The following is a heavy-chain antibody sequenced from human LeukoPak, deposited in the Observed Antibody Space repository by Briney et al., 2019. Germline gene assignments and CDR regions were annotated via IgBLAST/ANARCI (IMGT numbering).Heavy chain of an antibody. CDR2: ISASGGST. J-gene: IGHJ4*02. CDR3: AKPARTDYADY. D-gene: IGHD1-14*01. Sequence: PGGSLRLSCAASGFTFSSYAINWVRQAPGKGLQWVSSISASGGSTYYADSVKGRFTISRDNSKNTLYLQMNSLGAEDTAVYYCAKPARTDYADYWGQGTLVTVSS. CDR1: GFTFSSYA. V-gene: IGHV3-23*01.